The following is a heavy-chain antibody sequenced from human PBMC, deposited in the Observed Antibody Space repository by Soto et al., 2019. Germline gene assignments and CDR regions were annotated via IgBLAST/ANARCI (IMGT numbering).Heavy chain of an antibody. CDR3: ARAWSSSGCIDY. J-gene: IGHJ4*02. V-gene: IGHV1-3*01. CDR2: INAGNGNT. CDR1: GYSFSNYA. Sequence: ASVKVSCKASGYSFSNYAMQWVRQAPGQRLEWMGWINAGNGNTIYSQKFQDRVIITRDTSASAGYMELNSLRSEDTAVYYCARAWSSSGCIDYWGQGTLVTVSS. D-gene: IGHD3-22*01.